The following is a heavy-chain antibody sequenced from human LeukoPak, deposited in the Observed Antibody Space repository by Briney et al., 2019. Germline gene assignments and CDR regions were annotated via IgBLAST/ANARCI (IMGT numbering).Heavy chain of an antibody. CDR3: ARQRESSDWLDP. CDR2: INYGGST. Sequence: SETLSLTCAVSGGSISSSNYYWGWIRQPPGKGLEWIGMINYGGSTHYNSSLKSRVTISVDTSKNQFSLTLSSVTAADTALYYCARQRESSDWLDPWGQGTLVTVSS. J-gene: IGHJ5*02. V-gene: IGHV4-39*01. CDR1: GGSISSSNYY. D-gene: IGHD1-26*01.